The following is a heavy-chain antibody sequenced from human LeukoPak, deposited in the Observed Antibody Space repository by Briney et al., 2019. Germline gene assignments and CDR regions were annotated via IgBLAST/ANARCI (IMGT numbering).Heavy chain of an antibody. CDR2: IIPIVGTA. CDR1: GGTFSSYA. Sequence: SVKVSCKASGGTFSSYAINWVRQAPGQGLEWMGGIIPIVGTANYAQKFQGRVTITTDESTSTAYMQLSSLRSDDTAVYYCARALRIAARPEYYYYMEVWGKGTTVTVSS. CDR3: ARALRIAARPEYYYYMEV. V-gene: IGHV1-69*05. J-gene: IGHJ6*03. D-gene: IGHD6-6*01.